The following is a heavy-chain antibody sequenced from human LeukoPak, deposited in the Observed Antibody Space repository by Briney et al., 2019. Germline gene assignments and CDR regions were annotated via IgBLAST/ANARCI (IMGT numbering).Heavy chain of an antibody. CDR1: GYTFTGYY. D-gene: IGHD1-7*01. CDR2: INPNSGGT. J-gene: IGHJ4*02. Sequence: GASVKVSCKASGYTFTGYYMHWVRQAPGQGLEGMGWINPNSGGTNYAQKFQGRVTMTRDTSISTAYMELSRLRSDDTAVYYCARGREYYNWNYEDYWGQGTLVTVSS. CDR3: ARGREYYNWNYEDY. V-gene: IGHV1-2*02.